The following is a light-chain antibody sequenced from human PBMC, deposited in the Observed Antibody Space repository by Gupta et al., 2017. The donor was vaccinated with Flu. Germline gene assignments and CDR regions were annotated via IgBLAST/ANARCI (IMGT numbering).Light chain of an antibody. Sequence: QMTQSPSSLSASVGDRVTITCRASQNIGTYLHWYRQKPGKAPDLLIYAASNLHSGVPSRFSGSGSGSDFTLTINNLQPEDFATYYCQQTDGTPFTFGPGTKVDFK. CDR3: QQTDGTPFT. CDR2: AAS. J-gene: IGKJ3*01. CDR1: QNIGTY. V-gene: IGKV1-39*01.